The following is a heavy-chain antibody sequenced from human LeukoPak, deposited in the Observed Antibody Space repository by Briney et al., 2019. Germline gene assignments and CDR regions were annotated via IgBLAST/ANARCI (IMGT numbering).Heavy chain of an antibody. Sequence: PSETLSLTCTVSGGSISSSSYYWGWIRQPPGKGLEWIGSIYYSGSTYYNPSLKSRVTISVDTSKNQFSLKLSSVTAADTAVYYCARRYDILTARGTFDYWGQGTLVTVSS. CDR2: IYYSGST. CDR1: GGSISSSSYY. CDR3: ARRYDILTARGTFDY. D-gene: IGHD3-9*01. V-gene: IGHV4-39*07. J-gene: IGHJ4*02.